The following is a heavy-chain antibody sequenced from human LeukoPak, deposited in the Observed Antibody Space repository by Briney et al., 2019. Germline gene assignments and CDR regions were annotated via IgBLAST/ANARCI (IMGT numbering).Heavy chain of an antibody. CDR1: GVSIGSYY. CDR3: ARHERDTSWYYFDY. J-gene: IGHJ4*02. D-gene: IGHD2-2*01. Sequence: SETLSLTCTVSGVSIGSYYWSWIRQPPGKGLEWLGYIYNAGTTNYSPSLQSRLNITVDTSKNQFSLKLNSVTAADTAVYYCARHERDTSWYYFDYWGQGTLVTVSS. V-gene: IGHV4-59*08. CDR2: IYNAGTT.